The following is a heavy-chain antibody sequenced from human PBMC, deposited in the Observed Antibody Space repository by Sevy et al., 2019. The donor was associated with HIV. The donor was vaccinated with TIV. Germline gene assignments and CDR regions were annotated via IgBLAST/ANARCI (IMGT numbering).Heavy chain of an antibody. V-gene: IGHV3-30*02. CDR2: IQSDGNNK. CDR1: GFTFSHSG. Sequence: QLGGSLSLSCAASGFTFSHSGMPWVRQAPGKGLEGVTFIQSDGNNKYYADSVKGRFNISRENSKNMFFLQMNDLGAEDTALEYCAKNTAAAGVEGFDDWGQGALVTVSS. J-gene: IGHJ4*02. D-gene: IGHD6-13*01. CDR3: AKNTAAAGVEGFDD.